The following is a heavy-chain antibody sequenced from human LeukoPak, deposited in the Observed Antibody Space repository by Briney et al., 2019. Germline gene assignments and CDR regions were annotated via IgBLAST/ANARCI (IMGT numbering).Heavy chain of an antibody. J-gene: IGHJ5*02. D-gene: IGHD1-26*01. CDR2: IDKKDKGYATAT. CDR3: TRDSGTYNWFDP. CDR1: GFTFSGSA. V-gene: IGHV3-73*01. Sequence: GGSLKLSCAASGFTFSGSAIHWVRESPGKGLEWVGQIDKKDKGYATATAYAASVKGRFTISRDDSINTAYLQMKSLKTEDTALYYCTRDSGTYNWFDPWGQGTLVTVSS.